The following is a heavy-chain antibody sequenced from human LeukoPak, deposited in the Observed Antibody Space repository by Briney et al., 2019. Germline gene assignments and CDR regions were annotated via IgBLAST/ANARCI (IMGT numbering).Heavy chain of an antibody. CDR3: AREGPRGNSQFDY. J-gene: IGHJ4*02. CDR2: IWYDGSNK. CDR1: GFTFHDYA. Sequence: GGSLRLSCAASGFTFHDYAMHWVRQAPGKGLEWVALIWYDGSNKYYTDSVRGRLTISRDNSKNTLYLQMNSLRAEDTAIYYCAREGPRGNSQFDYWGQGTLVTVSS. V-gene: IGHV3-33*08. D-gene: IGHD2/OR15-2a*01.